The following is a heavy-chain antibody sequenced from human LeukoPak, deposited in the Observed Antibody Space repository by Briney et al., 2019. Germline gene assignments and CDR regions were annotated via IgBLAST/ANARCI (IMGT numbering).Heavy chain of an antibody. CDR1: GFTFSSYG. Sequence: GGSLRLSCAASGFTFSSYGMHWVRQAPGKGLEWVAVISYDGSNKYYADSVKGRFTISRDNSKNTLYLQMNSLRAEDTAVYYCAKDRDSSWYVGYFDYWGQGTLATVSS. CDR3: AKDRDSSWYVGYFDY. J-gene: IGHJ4*02. CDR2: ISYDGSNK. V-gene: IGHV3-30*18. D-gene: IGHD6-13*01.